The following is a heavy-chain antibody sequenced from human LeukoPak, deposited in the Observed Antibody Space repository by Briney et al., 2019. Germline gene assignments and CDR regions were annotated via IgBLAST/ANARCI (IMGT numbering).Heavy chain of an antibody. J-gene: IGHJ4*02. CDR2: INPNSGGT. D-gene: IGHD3-10*01. CDR3: TRRVGSVFGEPLGY. Sequence: ASVKVSCKASGFRFTGYYMYWVRQAPGQGLEWMGWINPNSGGTNYAQKFQGRVTMTRDTSISTAYMELSRLRSDDTAVYYCTRRVGSVFGEPLGYWGQGTLVTVSS. CDR1: GFRFTGYY. V-gene: IGHV1-2*02.